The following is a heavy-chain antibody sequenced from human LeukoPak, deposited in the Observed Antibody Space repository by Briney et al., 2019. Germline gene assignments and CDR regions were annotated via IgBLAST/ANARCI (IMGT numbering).Heavy chain of an antibody. J-gene: IGHJ4*02. V-gene: IGHV4-39*01. CDR1: GGSISRSSYY. D-gene: IGHD3-10*01. CDR2: IYYSGST. CDR3: ARTRYYYNSRSYGAPYYFDY. Sequence: SENLSLTCTVSGGSISRSSYYWGWIRQPPGKGLEWIGSIYYSGSTYYNPSLKSRVTISVDTSKNQFSLKLSSVTAADTAVYYCARTRYYYNSRSYGAPYYFDYWGQGTLVTVSS.